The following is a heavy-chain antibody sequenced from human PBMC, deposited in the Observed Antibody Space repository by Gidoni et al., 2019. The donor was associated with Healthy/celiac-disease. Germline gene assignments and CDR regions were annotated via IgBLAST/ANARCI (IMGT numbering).Heavy chain of an antibody. CDR1: GYTFTSYG. D-gene: IGHD3-3*01. V-gene: IGHV1-18*01. CDR3: AREGRITIFGPSYYYMDV. CDR2: ISAYNGNT. J-gene: IGHJ6*03. Sequence: QVQLVQSGAEVKKPGASVKVSCKASGYTFTSYGISWVRQAPGQGLEWMGWISAYNGNTNYAQKLQGRVTMTTDTSTSTAYMELRSLISDDTAVYYCAREGRITIFGPSYYYMDVWGKGTTVTVSS.